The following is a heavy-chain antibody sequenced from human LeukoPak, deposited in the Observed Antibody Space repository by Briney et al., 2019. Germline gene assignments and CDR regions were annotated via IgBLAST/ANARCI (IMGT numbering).Heavy chain of an antibody. CDR3: ARDPITIATAANGFDY. CDR1: GFTFSRHS. J-gene: IGHJ4*02. Sequence: GGSLRLSCAASGFTFSRHSISWVRQAPGKGLEWVSSISSSSSYIYYADSVKGRFTVSRDNAKNSLYLQMNSLRVEDTAVYYCARDPITIATAANGFDYWGQGTLVTVSS. V-gene: IGHV3-21*01. CDR2: ISSSSSYI. D-gene: IGHD6-13*01.